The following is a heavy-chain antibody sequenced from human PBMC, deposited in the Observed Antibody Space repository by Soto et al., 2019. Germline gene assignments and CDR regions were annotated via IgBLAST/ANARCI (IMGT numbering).Heavy chain of an antibody. Sequence: PGVSLRLSCAASGFTFSSYSMSWVRQAPGKGLEWVSTISGSGGSTYYADSLKGRFTISRDNSKNTLFLQMSSQRAEDTAVYYCAKEAVSGWYYFDYWGPGTLVTVSS. V-gene: IGHV3-23*01. D-gene: IGHD6-19*01. CDR3: AKEAVSGWYYFDY. CDR2: ISGSGGST. CDR1: GFTFSSYS. J-gene: IGHJ4*02.